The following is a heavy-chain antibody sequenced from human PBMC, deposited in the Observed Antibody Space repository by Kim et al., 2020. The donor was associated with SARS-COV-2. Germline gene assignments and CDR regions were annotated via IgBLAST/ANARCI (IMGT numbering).Heavy chain of an antibody. V-gene: IGHV4-31*03. CDR3: ARGMVRGVIIHPYFDY. D-gene: IGHD3-10*01. J-gene: IGHJ4*02. CDR2: IYYSGST. CDR1: GGSISSGGYY. Sequence: SETLSLTCTVSGGSISSGGYYWSWIRQHPGKGLEWIGYIYYSGSTYYNPSLKSRVTISVDTSKNQFSLKLSSVTAADTAVYYCARGMVRGVIIHPYFDYWGQGTLVTVSS.